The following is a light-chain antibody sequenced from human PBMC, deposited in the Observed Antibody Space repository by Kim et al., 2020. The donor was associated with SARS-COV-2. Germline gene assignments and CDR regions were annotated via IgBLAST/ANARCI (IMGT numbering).Light chain of an antibody. Sequence: LSPGERATPSCRASQSFSSYLAWYQQKPGQAPRLLIYDASNRATGIPARFSGSGSGTDFTLTISSLEPEDFAVYYCQQRSNWPITFGQGTRLEIK. CDR3: QQRSNWPIT. CDR1: QSFSSY. J-gene: IGKJ5*01. V-gene: IGKV3-11*01. CDR2: DAS.